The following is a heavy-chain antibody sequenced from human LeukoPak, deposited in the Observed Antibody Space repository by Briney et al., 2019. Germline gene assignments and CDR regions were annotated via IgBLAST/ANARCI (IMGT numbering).Heavy chain of an antibody. CDR1: GFTFSSNY. D-gene: IGHD5-12*01. V-gene: IGHV3-53*01. Sequence: GGSLRLSCAASGFTFSSNYMSWVRQAPGKGLEWGSVIYSGGSTYYADSVKGRFTISRDNSKNTLYLQMNSLRAEDTAVYYCARARHSGYDWDYYYMDVWGKGTTVTVSS. CDR3: ARARHSGYDWDYYYMDV. CDR2: IYSGGST. J-gene: IGHJ6*03.